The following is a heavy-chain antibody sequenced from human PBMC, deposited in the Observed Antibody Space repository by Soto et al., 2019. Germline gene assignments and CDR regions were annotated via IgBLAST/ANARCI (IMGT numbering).Heavy chain of an antibody. V-gene: IGHV3-53*01. Sequence: GGSLRLSCAASPFTIGSSYVSLVRQAPGKGLECVSVIYTGDTPYYADSVKGRFTISRDNSKNTLYLQMNSLKVEYPAVYFCTRDFMDVVTPADDIFETWAQGILVTVSS. CDR3: TRDFMDVVTPADDIFET. J-gene: IGHJ1*01. CDR2: IYTGDTP. D-gene: IGHD1-1*01. CDR1: PFTIGSSY.